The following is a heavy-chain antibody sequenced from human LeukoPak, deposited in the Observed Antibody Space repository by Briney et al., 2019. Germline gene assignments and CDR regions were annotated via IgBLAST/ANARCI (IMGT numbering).Heavy chain of an antibody. D-gene: IGHD3-3*01. V-gene: IGHV3-7*01. CDR1: GFTFSDYW. CDR3: ARGSGAYYNWFDP. Sequence: GGSLRLSCAASGFTFSDYWMHWVRQAPGKGLEWVANIKQDGSAKYYVDSVKGRFTISRDNAKNSLYLQMNSLRAEDTAVFYCARGSGAYYNWFDPWGQGTLVTVSS. J-gene: IGHJ5*02. CDR2: IKQDGSAK.